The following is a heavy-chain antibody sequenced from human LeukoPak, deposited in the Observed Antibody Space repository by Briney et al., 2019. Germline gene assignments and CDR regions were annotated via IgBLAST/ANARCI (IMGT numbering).Heavy chain of an antibody. CDR1: GYAFSDHH. V-gene: IGHV1-2*02. CDR3: SAHYGPGPI. CDR2: IHPKCHDT. Sequence: ASVKVSCRASGYAFSDHHMHWVRQAPGQGLEYMGWIHPKCHDTQYAQKFKGRMTMTMDTSLNTGYMELDRLTSDDTALYYCSAHYGPGPIWGQGTLVTASS. D-gene: IGHD3-10*01. J-gene: IGHJ1*01.